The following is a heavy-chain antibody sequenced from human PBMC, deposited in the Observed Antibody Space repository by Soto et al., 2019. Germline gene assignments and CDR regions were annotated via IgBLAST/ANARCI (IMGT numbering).Heavy chain of an antibody. J-gene: IGHJ3*02. V-gene: IGHV3-33*01. D-gene: IGHD5-12*01. CDR1: GFTFSSYG. CDR3: ARGQKWLLLDAFDI. Sequence: GGSLRLSCAASGFTFSSYGMHWVRQAPGKGLEWVAVIWYDGSNKYYADSVKGRFTISRDNSKNTLYLQMNSLRAEDTAVYYCARGQKWLLLDAFDIWGQGTMVTVSS. CDR2: IWYDGSNK.